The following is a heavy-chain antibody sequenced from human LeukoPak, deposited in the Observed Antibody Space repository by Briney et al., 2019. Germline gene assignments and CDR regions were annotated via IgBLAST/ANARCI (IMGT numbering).Heavy chain of an antibody. Sequence: QPGGSLRLYCAASGFTFSSYEMNWVRHAPGKGLEWVSYISSSGSTIYYADSVKGRFTISRDNAKNSLYLQMNSLRAEDTAVYYCARGPPSSSWYKYNWFDPWGQGTLVTVSS. V-gene: IGHV3-48*03. CDR2: ISSSGSTI. D-gene: IGHD6-13*01. CDR3: ARGPPSSSWYKYNWFDP. CDR1: GFTFSSYE. J-gene: IGHJ5*02.